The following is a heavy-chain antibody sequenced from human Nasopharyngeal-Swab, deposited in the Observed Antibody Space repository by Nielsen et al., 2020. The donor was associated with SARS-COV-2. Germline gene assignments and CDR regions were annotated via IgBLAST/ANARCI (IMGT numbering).Heavy chain of an antibody. CDR3: ASFYFGSGSARSPDY. D-gene: IGHD3-10*01. Sequence: SETLSLTCTVSGGSISSISYYWGWIRQPPGKGLEWIGSIYYSGSTYYNPSLKSRITISVDTSKNQFSLKLNSVTAADTAVYYCASFYFGSGSARSPDYWGQGTLVTVSS. J-gene: IGHJ4*02. CDR1: GGSISSISYY. V-gene: IGHV4-39*01. CDR2: IYYSGST.